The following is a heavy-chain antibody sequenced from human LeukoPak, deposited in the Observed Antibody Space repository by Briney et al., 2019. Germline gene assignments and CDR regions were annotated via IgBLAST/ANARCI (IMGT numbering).Heavy chain of an antibody. V-gene: IGHV4-61*02. CDR3: ARVTYYDFWSGYYKPPDYYYYYVDV. CDR1: GGSISSGSYY. Sequence: SETLSLTCTVSGGSISSGSYYWSWIRQPAGKGLEWIGRIYTSGSTNYNPSLKSRVTISVDTSKNQFSLRLSSVTAADTAVYYCARVTYYDFWSGYYKPPDYYYYYVDVWGKGTTVTVSS. J-gene: IGHJ6*03. D-gene: IGHD3-3*01. CDR2: IYTSGST.